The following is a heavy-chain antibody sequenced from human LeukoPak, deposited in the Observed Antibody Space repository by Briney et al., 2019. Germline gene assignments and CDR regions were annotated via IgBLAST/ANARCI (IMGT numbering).Heavy chain of an antibody. CDR1: GYTFTGYY. D-gene: IGHD2-2*01. J-gene: IGHJ6*02. V-gene: IGHV1-2*06. Sequence: ASVKVSCKASGYTFTGYYMHWVRQAPGQGLEWMGRINPNSGGTNYAQKFQGRVTITADESTSTAYMELSSLRSEDTAVYYCASRDGVYCSSTSCYRRNYGMDVWGQGTTVTVSS. CDR2: INPNSGGT. CDR3: ASRDGVYCSSTSCYRRNYGMDV.